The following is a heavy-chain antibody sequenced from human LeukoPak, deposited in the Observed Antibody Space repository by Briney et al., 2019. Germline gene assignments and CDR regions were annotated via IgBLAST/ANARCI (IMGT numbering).Heavy chain of an antibody. CDR2: ISSSGSTI. J-gene: IGHJ6*04. D-gene: IGHD3-10*02. CDR3: AELGITMIGGV. CDR1: GFTFSSYE. Sequence: GGSLRLSCAASGFTFSSYEMDWVRQAPGKGLEWVSYISSSGSTIYYAGSVKGRFTISRDNAKNSLYLQMNSLRAEDTAVYYCAELGITMIGGVWGKGTTVTISS. V-gene: IGHV3-48*03.